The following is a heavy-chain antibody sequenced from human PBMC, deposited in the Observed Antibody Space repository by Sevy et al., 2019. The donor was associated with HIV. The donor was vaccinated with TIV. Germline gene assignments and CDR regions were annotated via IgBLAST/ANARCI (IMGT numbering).Heavy chain of an antibody. V-gene: IGHV4-34*01. CDR3: ARHCSSTSCPQAFDI. CDR2: INHSGST. D-gene: IGHD2-2*01. CDR1: GGSFSGYY. Sequence: SETLSLTCAVYGGSFSGYYWSWIRQPPGKGLEWIGEINHSGSTNYNPSLKSRVTISGDTSKNQLSLKLSSVAAADTAVYYCARHCSSTSCPQAFDIWGQGTMVTVSS. J-gene: IGHJ3*02.